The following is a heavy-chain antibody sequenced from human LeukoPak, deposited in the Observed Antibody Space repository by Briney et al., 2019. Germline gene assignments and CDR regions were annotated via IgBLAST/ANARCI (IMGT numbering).Heavy chain of an antibody. CDR3: ARGASYYDILTGYTTAAYFQH. CDR1: GGTFSSYA. J-gene: IGHJ1*01. D-gene: IGHD3-9*01. V-gene: IGHV1-69*01. Sequence: ASVKVSCKASGGTFSSYAISWVRQAPGQGLEWMGGIIPIFGTANYAQKFQGRVTITADESTSTAYMELSSLRSEDTAVYYCARGASYYDILTGYTTAAYFQHWGQGTLVTVSS. CDR2: IIPIFGTA.